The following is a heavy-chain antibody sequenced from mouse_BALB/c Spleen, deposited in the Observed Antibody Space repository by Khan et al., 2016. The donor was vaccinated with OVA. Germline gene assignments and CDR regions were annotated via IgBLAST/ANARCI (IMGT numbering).Heavy chain of an antibody. Sequence: QVQLQQPGAELVKPGASVKISCKATGYTFTSFYMYWVKQRPGQGLEWIGGINPSNGDTHFYEKFKSKATLTVDKSSTTAYMQFSSLTSEDSAVSYCARSGYGNPFAYWCQGTLVTVSA. V-gene: IGHV1S81*02. J-gene: IGHJ3*01. CDR3: ARSGYGNPFAY. D-gene: IGHD2-1*01. CDR1: GYTFTSFY. CDR2: INPSNGDT.